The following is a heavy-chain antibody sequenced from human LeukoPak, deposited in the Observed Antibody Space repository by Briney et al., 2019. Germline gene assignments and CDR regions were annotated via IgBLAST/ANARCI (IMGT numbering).Heavy chain of an antibody. D-gene: IGHD2-15*01. J-gene: IGHJ6*02. CDR1: GYSFSSYG. CDR2: ISGYNGNL. V-gene: IGHV1-18*01. CDR3: ARDPPRIVVVVAATNYYGMDV. Sequence: ASVKVSCKASGYSFSSYGISWVRQAPGQGLEWMGWISGYNGNLNYAQKFQGRVSMTADTSTTTAYMELRSLRLDDTAVYYCARDPPRIVVVVAATNYYGMDVWGQGTTVTVSS.